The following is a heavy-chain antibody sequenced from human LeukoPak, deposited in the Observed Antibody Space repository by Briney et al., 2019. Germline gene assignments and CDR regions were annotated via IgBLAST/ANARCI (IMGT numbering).Heavy chain of an antibody. J-gene: IGHJ4*02. Sequence: ASAKVSCKASGDTFSNSAFSWVRQAPGQGLEWMGGIIPIFGTPNYAQKFQGRVTISADESTSTVYMELSSLRSEDTAVFYCARDEIAVAGFGTFDYWGQGTLVTVSS. CDR3: ARDEIAVAGFGTFDY. CDR1: GDTFSNSA. V-gene: IGHV1-69*13. CDR2: IIPIFGTP. D-gene: IGHD6-19*01.